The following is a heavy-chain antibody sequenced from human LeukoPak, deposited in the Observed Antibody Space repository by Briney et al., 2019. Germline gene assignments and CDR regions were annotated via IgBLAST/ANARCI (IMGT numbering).Heavy chain of an antibody. J-gene: IGHJ4*02. D-gene: IGHD2-15*01. CDR3: ARDVGLSPDY. Sequence: DSVKGRFTISRDNAKKSLYLQMTSLTAEDTAVYYCARDVGLSPDYWGQGTLVTVSS. V-gene: IGHV3-7*01.